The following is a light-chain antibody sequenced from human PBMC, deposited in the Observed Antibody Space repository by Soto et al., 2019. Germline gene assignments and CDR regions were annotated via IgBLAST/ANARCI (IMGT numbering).Light chain of an antibody. V-gene: IGKV1-27*01. CDR2: AAS. Sequence: DVQMTQSPSSLSASVGDRGTITCRASQGIAPYLAWFQQKPGKVPKLLIYAASTLQSGVPSRFSGSGSGTDFTLTISSLQPEDVATYYCQKYSSAPLTFGGGTKVEIK. CDR1: QGIAPY. J-gene: IGKJ4*01. CDR3: QKYSSAPLT.